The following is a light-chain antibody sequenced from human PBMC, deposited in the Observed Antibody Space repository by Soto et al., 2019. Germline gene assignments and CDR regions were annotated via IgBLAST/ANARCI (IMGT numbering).Light chain of an antibody. CDR1: ESVGTN. CDR2: GAS. J-gene: IGKJ1*01. Sequence: EIVMTQSPDTLAVSPGARATLSCRASESVGTNVAWFQQRPGQAPRLLIYGASTRVAGIPARFSGSGSETEFTLTISSLQSEDFAIYHCQQWIRWTFGQGTRLELK. CDR3: QQWIRWT. V-gene: IGKV3-15*01.